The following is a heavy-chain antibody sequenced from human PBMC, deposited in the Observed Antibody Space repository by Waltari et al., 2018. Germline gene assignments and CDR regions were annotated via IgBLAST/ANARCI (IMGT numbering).Heavy chain of an antibody. CDR2: IYTSGST. V-gene: IGHV4-61*09. CDR3: ARLGEATTDFDY. J-gene: IGHJ4*02. D-gene: IGHD3-16*01. CDR1: GGSISSGSYY. Sequence: QVQLQESGPGLVKPSQTLSLTCTVSGGSISSGSYYWSWIRQPAGKGLEWIGYIYTSGSTNYNPSLKSRVTISVDTSKNQFSLKLSSVTAADTAVYYCARLGEATTDFDYWGQGTLVTVSS.